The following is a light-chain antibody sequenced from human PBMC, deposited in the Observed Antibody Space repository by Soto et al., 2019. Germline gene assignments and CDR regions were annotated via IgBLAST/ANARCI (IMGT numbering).Light chain of an antibody. CDR3: MQVTQFPYT. CDR2: KTS. V-gene: IGKV2-24*01. Sequence: DIVMTQTPLSSPVTLGQPASISCRSSQSLVHRDGNTYLSWLQQRPGQPPRLLVYKTSNRFSGVPDRFSASGAGTDFTLTISRVEAEDVGIYYCMQVTQFPYTFGHGTKLEIK. CDR1: QSLVHRDGNTY. J-gene: IGKJ2*01.